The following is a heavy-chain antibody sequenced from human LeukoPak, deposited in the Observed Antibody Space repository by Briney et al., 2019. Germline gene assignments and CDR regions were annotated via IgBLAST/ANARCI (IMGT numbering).Heavy chain of an antibody. V-gene: IGHV4-31*03. CDR3: ARVGYYDSSAVGGSYNWFDP. D-gene: IGHD3-22*01. Sequence: SQTLSLTCTVSGGSITSGGYYWSWIRQPPGKGLEWIGYIYYSGSTYYNPSLKSRVTISVDTSKNQFSLKLSSVTAADTAVYYCARVGYYDSSAVGGSYNWFDPWGQGTLVTVSS. J-gene: IGHJ5*02. CDR2: IYYSGST. CDR1: GGSITSGGYY.